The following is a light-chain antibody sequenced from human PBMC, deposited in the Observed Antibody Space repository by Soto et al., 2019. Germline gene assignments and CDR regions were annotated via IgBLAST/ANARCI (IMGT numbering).Light chain of an antibody. CDR3: MQRSHWPHT. Sequence: DVVMTQSPLSLPVTLGQPASVSCRSSQSLVSSDGNTYLDWFQQRPGQSPRRLIYEVSKRDSGVPDTFSGSGSGTDFTLKISRVEADDVGIYYCMQRSHWPHTFGQGTKVDIK. CDR2: EVS. J-gene: IGKJ2*01. CDR1: QSLVSSDGNTY. V-gene: IGKV2-30*01.